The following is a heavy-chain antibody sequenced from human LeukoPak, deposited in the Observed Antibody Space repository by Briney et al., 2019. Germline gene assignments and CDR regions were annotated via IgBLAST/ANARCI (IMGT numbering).Heavy chain of an antibody. CDR3: VKVSYYYDSSGYYVMYYFDY. CDR1: GYTFTSYD. CDR2: MNPNSGNT. V-gene: IGHV1-8*03. D-gene: IGHD3-22*01. Sequence: ASVKVSCKASGYTFTSYDINWVRQATGQGLEWMGWMNPNSGNTGYAQKFQGRVTITRNTSISTAYMELSSLRSGDTAVYYCVKVSYYYDSSGYYVMYYFDYWGQGTLVTVSS. J-gene: IGHJ4*02.